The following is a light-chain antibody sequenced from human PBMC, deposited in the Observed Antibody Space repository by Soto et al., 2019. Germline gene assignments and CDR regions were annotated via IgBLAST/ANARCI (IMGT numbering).Light chain of an antibody. CDR3: SSYSSSSSRVV. CDR1: SSDVGGYNY. Sequence: QSVLTQPASMSGSPGQSITISCTGTSSDVGGYNYVSWYQQHPDKVPKLMIFEVSNRPSGVSHRFSGSKSGNTASLTISGLQAEDEGHYYCSSYSSSSSRVVFGGGTKLTVL. J-gene: IGLJ2*01. V-gene: IGLV2-14*01. CDR2: EVS.